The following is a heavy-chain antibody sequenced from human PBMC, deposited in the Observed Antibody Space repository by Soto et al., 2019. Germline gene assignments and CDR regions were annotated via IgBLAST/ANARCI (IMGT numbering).Heavy chain of an antibody. Sequence: QVQLQESGPGLVKPSQTLSLTCTVSGGSISSGGYYWSWIRQHPGKGLEWIGYIYYSGSTYYNPSRKRRVTISVGTSKNQCSLKLSSVTAADTAVYYCARGDAVGRKVVPHDAFDIWGQGTMVTVSS. J-gene: IGHJ3*02. CDR3: ARGDAVGRKVVPHDAFDI. CDR1: GGSISSGGYY. CDR2: IYYSGST. V-gene: IGHV4-31*03. D-gene: IGHD3-22*01.